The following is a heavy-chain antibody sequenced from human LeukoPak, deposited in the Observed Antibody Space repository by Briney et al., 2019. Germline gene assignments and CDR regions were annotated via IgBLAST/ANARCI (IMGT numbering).Heavy chain of an antibody. CDR3: ARDGYYDSSGYYSIDY. CDR1: GFTFDDYG. J-gene: IGHJ4*02. D-gene: IGHD3-22*01. V-gene: IGHV3-20*04. Sequence: GGSLRLSCAASGFTFDDYGMSWVRQAPGKGLEWVSGINWNGGSTGYADSVKGRFTISRDNAKNSLYLQMNSLRAEDTALYYCARDGYYDSSGYYSIDYWGQGTLVTASS. CDR2: INWNGGST.